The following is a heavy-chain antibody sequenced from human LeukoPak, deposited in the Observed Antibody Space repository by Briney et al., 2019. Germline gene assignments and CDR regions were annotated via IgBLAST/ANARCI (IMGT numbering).Heavy chain of an antibody. D-gene: IGHD3-22*01. CDR3: ARLEDSGGYRFDY. V-gene: IGHV4-39*01. CDR2: MYYSGST. CDR1: GASISSRSYY. J-gene: IGHJ4*02. Sequence: KPLETLSLTCTVSGASISSRSYYWGWIRQSPGKGLEWIGNMYYSGSTHYSPSLNSRVTISRQTSKNQVSLKLSSVTAADSAVYYCARLEDSGGYRFDYWGQGALVTVSS.